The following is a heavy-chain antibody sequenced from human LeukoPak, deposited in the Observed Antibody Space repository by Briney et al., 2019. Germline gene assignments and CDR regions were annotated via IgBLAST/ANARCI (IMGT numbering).Heavy chain of an antibody. CDR1: VSTFGDYG. Sequence: PGGALRLSCTGSVSTFGDYGVSWFRQPPGKGLEWVGFIKSKEYGGTTEYAAYVKGRFTIARDDSKSIAYLQMNSLKTEDTAVYYCAKAGILQASSSGLQYFDLWGRGTLVTASS. V-gene: IGHV3-49*03. D-gene: IGHD6-6*01. CDR2: IKSKEYGGTT. J-gene: IGHJ2*01. CDR3: AKAGILQASSSGLQYFDL.